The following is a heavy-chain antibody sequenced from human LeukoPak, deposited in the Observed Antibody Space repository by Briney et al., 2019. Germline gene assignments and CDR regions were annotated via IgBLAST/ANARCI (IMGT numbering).Heavy chain of an antibody. D-gene: IGHD3-10*01. Sequence: GGSLRLSCAASGFTFSSYALSWVRQAPGKGLEWVSAISGSGGSTYYADSVKGRFTISRDNSKNTLYLQMNSLRAEDTAVYYCAKGVTMVRGVIAHYYYGMDVWGQGTTVTVSS. CDR1: GFTFSSYA. J-gene: IGHJ6*02. V-gene: IGHV3-23*01. CDR2: ISGSGGST. CDR3: AKGVTMVRGVIAHYYYGMDV.